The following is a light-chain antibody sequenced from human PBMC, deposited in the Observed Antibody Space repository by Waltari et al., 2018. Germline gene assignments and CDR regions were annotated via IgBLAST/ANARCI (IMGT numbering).Light chain of an antibody. V-gene: IGLV2-8*01. Sequence: QSALTQPPSASGSPGQSVTISCTGTSSDVGGYDLVSWSQQHPGKAPKLRVSEVTKRPSGVPERCAGSKSAHTASLTVTGRQAEDEADYYCSTYAGSKLVFCGGTKLTGL. CDR3: STYAGSKLV. CDR1: SSDVGGYDL. J-gene: IGLJ2*01. CDR2: EVT.